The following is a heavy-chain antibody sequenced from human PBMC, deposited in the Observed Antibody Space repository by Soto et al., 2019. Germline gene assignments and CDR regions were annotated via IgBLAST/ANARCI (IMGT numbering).Heavy chain of an antibody. V-gene: IGHV4-31*03. J-gene: IGHJ5*02. CDR3: ARLRIATNNYKWFDP. CDR1: GAALNSGQSD. CDR2: IYVTGAV. Sequence: LRLTCSVSGAALNSGQSDCSWIRQVPGKGLEWIGHIYVTGAVDYNPSLRDRITISQDTSERQFSLNLRLVTAADTAVYYCARLRIATNNYKWFDPWCQG. D-gene: IGHD2-21*01.